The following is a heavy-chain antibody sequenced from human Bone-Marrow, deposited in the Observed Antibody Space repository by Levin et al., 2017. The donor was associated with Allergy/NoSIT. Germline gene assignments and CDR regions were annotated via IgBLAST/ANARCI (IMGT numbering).Heavy chain of an antibody. V-gene: IGHV4-34*01. Sequence: SQTLSLTCAVDGGSFTGYFWTWIRQPPGKGLEWIGEINHSGSTKYNPSLTSRVTISVDTSKKECSLNLSSVTAADTAVFYCARGGRWSFSYYFDYWGQGTRVTVSS. CDR2: INHSGST. CDR3: ARGGRWSFSYYFDY. J-gene: IGHJ4*02. CDR1: GGSFTGYF. D-gene: IGHD3-10*01.